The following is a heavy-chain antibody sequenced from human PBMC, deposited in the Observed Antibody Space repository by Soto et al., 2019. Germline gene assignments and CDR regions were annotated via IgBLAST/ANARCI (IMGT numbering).Heavy chain of an antibody. V-gene: IGHV1-69*13. Sequence: ASVKVSCKASGGTFSSYAISWVRQAPGQGLEWMGGIIPIFGTANYAQKFQGRVTITADESTSTAYMELSSLRSEDTAVYYCASLGDDCTNGVCYITRGYYYYYYGMDVWGQGTTVTVSS. CDR3: ASLGDDCTNGVCYITRGYYYYYYGMDV. CDR1: GGTFSSYA. CDR2: IIPIFGTA. D-gene: IGHD2-8*01. J-gene: IGHJ6*02.